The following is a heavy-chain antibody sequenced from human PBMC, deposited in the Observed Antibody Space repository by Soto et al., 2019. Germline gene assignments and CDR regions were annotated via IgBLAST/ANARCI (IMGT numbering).Heavy chain of an antibody. Sequence: GGSLRLSCAASGFTFSSYGMHWVRQAPGKGLEWVAVIWYDGSNKYYADSVKGRFTISRDNSQNMLYLQMNSLRAEDTAVYYCARYNGDLGAFDIWGQGTMVTVSS. CDR1: GFTFSSYG. V-gene: IGHV3-33*01. D-gene: IGHD4-17*01. CDR3: ARYNGDLGAFDI. CDR2: IWYDGSNK. J-gene: IGHJ3*02.